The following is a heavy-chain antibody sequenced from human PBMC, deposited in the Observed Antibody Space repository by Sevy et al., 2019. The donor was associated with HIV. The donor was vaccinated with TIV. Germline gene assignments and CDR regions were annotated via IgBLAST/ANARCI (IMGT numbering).Heavy chain of an antibody. J-gene: IGHJ6*02. CDR1: GGSISSSSYY. CDR3: AATYYDFWSGYYGASYYYYGMDV. Sequence: SETLSLTCTVSGGSISSSSYYWGWIRQPPGKGLEWIGSIYYSGGTYYNPSLKSRVTISVDTSKNQFSLKLSSVTAADTAVYYCAATYYDFWSGYYGASYYYYGMDVWGQGTTVTVSS. V-gene: IGHV4-39*01. D-gene: IGHD3-3*01. CDR2: IYYSGGT.